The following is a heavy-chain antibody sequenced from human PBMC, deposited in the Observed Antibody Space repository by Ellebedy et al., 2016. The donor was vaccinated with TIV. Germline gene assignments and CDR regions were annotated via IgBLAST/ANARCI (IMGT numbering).Heavy chain of an antibody. CDR2: IKYDGSEK. V-gene: IGHV3-7*01. Sequence: GESLKISXATSGFTLSLYWMSWVRQAPGKGLEWVANIKYDGSEKYYVDSVKGRFTISRDNAKSSLSLQMNGLRAEDTAVYYCVRAAHFYSYGMDVWGQGTTVTVS. CDR1: GFTLSLYW. D-gene: IGHD3-3*02. CDR3: VRAAHFYSYGMDV. J-gene: IGHJ6*02.